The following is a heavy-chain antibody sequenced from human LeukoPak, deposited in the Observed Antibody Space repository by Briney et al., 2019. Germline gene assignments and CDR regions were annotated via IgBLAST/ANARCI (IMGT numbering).Heavy chain of an antibody. CDR3: ARVTSDGVTGYGDIGY. CDR2: IYYSGST. V-gene: IGHV4-30-4*01. Sequence: SETLPLTCTVSGGSISSGEYYWSWIRQPPGKGLEWIGYIYYSGSTYYNPSLKSRVTISVDTSKNQFSLKLSSVTAADTAVYYCARVTSDGVTGYGDIGYWGQGPWSPSPQ. D-gene: IGHD3-9*01. J-gene: IGHJ4*02. CDR1: GGSISSGEYY.